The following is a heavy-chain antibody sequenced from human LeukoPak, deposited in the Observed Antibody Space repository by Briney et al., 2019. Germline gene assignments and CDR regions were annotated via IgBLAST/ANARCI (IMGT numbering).Heavy chain of an antibody. J-gene: IGHJ4*02. V-gene: IGHV4-61*02. D-gene: IGHD3-16*01. CDR2: IKSSNT. Sequence: PSETLSLTCTVSGGSISSDRFYWTWVRQPAGKGLEWIGRIKSSNTNYNPSLKSRDSISLDTSTNQFSLKLSSLTAADTAVYYCARVPDWTYVPDYWGQGTLVTVSS. CDR3: ARVPDWTYVPDY. CDR1: GGSISSDRFY.